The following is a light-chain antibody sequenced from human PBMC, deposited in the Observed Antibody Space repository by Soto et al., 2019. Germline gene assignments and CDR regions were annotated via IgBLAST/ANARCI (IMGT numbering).Light chain of an antibody. J-gene: IGLJ2*01. CDR2: KNN. CDR1: SSNIGSNT. Sequence: QSVLTQPPSASGTPGQRVTISCSGRSSNIGSNTVNWYQQLPGTAPKLLIYKNNQRPSGIPDRFSGSKSGTAASLAISGLQSEDEAEECCGARDFSVSGVVFCVGTQLTVL. CDR3: GARDFSVSGVV. V-gene: IGLV1-44*01.